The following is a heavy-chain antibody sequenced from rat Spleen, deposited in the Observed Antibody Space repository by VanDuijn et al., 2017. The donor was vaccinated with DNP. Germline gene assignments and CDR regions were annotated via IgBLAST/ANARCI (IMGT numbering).Heavy chain of an antibody. CDR2: IQSGGIS. V-gene: IGHV2-27*01. CDR3: ARSGVIRGTRAFDY. J-gene: IGHJ2*01. Sequence: QVQLKESGPGLVQPSQTLSLTCTVSGFSLTNYHVHWVRQPPGKGLEWMGRIQSGGISDYNSALKYRLSISRGTSKSKIYLKMNSLQTEDIATYYCARSGVIRGTRAFDYWGQGVMVTVSS. D-gene: IGHD4-3*01. CDR1: GFSLTNYH.